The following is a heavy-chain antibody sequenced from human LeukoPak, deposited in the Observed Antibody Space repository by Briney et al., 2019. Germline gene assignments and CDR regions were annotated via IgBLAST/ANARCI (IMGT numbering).Heavy chain of an antibody. V-gene: IGHV3-23*01. CDR1: GFTFTSYS. CDR2: MSGSGGTS. J-gene: IGHJ3*02. Sequence: TGGSLRLSCVASGFTFTSYSMSWVRQAPGKGLEWVSAMSGSGGTSAYADSVRGRFTISRDNFKNTLSLQMSSLRAEDTALYYCAKGRTAVRDTFDIWGQGTVVTVSS. CDR3: AKGRTAVRDTFDI. D-gene: IGHD1-1*01.